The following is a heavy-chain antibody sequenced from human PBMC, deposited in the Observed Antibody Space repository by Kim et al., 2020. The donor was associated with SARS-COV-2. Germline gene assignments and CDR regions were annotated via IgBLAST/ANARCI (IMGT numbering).Heavy chain of an antibody. D-gene: IGHD6-19*01. CDR1: GFTFGDYA. Sequence: GGSLRLSCAASGFTFGDYAMTWVRQAPGKGLEWVSGFSAFGGSTYYSDSVKGRFTISRDNSKNTLYLQMNSLRVNDTAVYFCARHSTGWYTDYWGRGILVTVSS. V-gene: IGHV3-23*01. CDR3: ARHSTGWYTDY. CDR2: FSAFGGST. J-gene: IGHJ4*02.